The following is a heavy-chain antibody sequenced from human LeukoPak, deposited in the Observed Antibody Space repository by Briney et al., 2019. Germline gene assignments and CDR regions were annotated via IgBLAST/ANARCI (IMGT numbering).Heavy chain of an antibody. CDR3: ARLVDYDNSGDPDIFDM. CDR2: FNYSGRT. D-gene: IGHD3-22*01. V-gene: IGHV4-59*01. CDR1: GGSIRIYY. J-gene: IGHJ3*02. Sequence: SQTLSLTCTVSGGSIRIYYLSCVRQPPRTGPEGWSSFNYSGRTKYNPSLQSRVTISLDTSKNLSSLQLISVTAADTAGYYCARLVDYDNSGDPDIFDMWGQGTMVTVSS.